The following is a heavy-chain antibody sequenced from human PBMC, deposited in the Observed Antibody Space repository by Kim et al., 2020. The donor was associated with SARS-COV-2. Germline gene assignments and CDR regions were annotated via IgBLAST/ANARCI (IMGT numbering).Heavy chain of an antibody. CDR2: ITDNGESK. CDR1: EFTFSNYA. V-gene: IGHV3-23*01. D-gene: IGHD2-15*01. CDR3: AKGTRPNCSGVRCYPFDY. J-gene: IGHJ4*02. Sequence: GGSLRLSCAASEFTFSNYAMNWVRQAPGKRLEWVSGITDNGESKYHADSVRGRFTISRDNSKNKIYLQMNSLRAEDTAVYYCAKGTRPNCSGVRCYPFDYWGRGTQVAVSS.